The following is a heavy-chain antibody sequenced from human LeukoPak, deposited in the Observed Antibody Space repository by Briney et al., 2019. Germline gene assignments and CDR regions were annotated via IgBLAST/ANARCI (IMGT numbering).Heavy chain of an antibody. J-gene: IGHJ4*02. Sequence: SETLSLTCTVSGGSISSYYCSWIRQPAGKGLEWIGRIYTSGSTNYNPSLKSRVTMSVDTSKNQFSLKLSSVTAADTAVYYCARSYYYDSSGYWDYFDYWGQGTLVTVSS. CDR2: IYTSGST. V-gene: IGHV4-4*07. CDR1: GGSISSYY. D-gene: IGHD3-22*01. CDR3: ARSYYYDSSGYWDYFDY.